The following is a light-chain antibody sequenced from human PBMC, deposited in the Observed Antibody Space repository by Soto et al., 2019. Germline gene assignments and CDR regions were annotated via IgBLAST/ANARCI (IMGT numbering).Light chain of an antibody. Sequence: EIVLAHAPCTLSLSPVERATLSCRASQSVSIKLAWYQQKPGQAPRLLIYGASSRATGIPDRFSGSGSGTDFTLTISRLEPEDFAVYYCQQYDSSWTFGQGTKVDIK. CDR3: QQYDSSWT. CDR1: QSVSIK. J-gene: IGKJ1*01. V-gene: IGKV3-20*01. CDR2: GAS.